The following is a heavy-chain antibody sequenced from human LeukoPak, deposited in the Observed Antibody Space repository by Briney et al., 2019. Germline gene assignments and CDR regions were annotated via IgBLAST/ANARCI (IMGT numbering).Heavy chain of an antibody. CDR2: IRYDGSNK. Sequence: GGSLRLSCAASGFSSYGMHWVRQAPGKGLEWVAFIRYDGSNKFYADSVKGRFTISRDNSKNTLYLQMNSLRAEDTAVYYCAKSDYDSSGYYYFEYRGQGTQVTVSS. J-gene: IGHJ4*02. CDR3: AKSDYDSSGYYYFEY. V-gene: IGHV3-30*02. D-gene: IGHD3-22*01. CDR1: GFSSYG.